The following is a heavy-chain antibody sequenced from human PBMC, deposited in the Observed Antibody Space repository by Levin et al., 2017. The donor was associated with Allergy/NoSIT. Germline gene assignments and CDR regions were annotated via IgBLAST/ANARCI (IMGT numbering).Heavy chain of an antibody. CDR2: IYYSGST. Sequence: SETLSLTCTVSGGSISSSSCFWGWLRQPPGKGLEWIGAIYYSGSTYYSPSLKSRVTISVDTSKDQFSLKLSSVTAADTAVYYCARLPQLRWGHNWFDPWGQGTLVTVSS. CDR3: ARLPQLRWGHNWFDP. CDR1: GGSISSSSCF. D-gene: IGHD3-16*01. J-gene: IGHJ5*02. V-gene: IGHV4-39*01.